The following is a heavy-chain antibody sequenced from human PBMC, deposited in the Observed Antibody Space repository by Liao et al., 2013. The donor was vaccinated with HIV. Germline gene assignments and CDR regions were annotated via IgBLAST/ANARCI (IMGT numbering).Heavy chain of an antibody. CDR2: INHSGST. CDR3: ARMDRTYDFWSGYYGSTLEYFQH. D-gene: IGHD3-3*01. V-gene: IGHV4-34*01. J-gene: IGHJ1*01. CDR1: GGSFSGYY. Sequence: QVQLQQWGAGLLKPSETLSLTCAVYGGSFSGYYWSWIRQPPGKGLEWIGEINHSGSTNYNPSLKSRVTISVDTSKNQFSLKLSSVTAADTAVYYCARMDRTYDFWSGYYGSTLEYFQHWGQGTLVTVSS.